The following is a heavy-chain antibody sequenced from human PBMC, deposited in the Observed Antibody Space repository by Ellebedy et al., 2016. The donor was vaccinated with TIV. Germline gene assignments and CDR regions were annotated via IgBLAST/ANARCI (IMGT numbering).Heavy chain of an antibody. D-gene: IGHD3-10*01. CDR2: INHSGST. Sequence: GSLRLXXAVYGGSFSGYYWSWIRQPPGKGLEGSGEINHSGSTNYNPSLKSRVTISVDTSKNQFSLRLSSVTAADTAVYYCARYGSGSYKYWGQGTLVTVSS. CDR3: ARYGSGSYKY. J-gene: IGHJ4*02. V-gene: IGHV4-34*01. CDR1: GGSFSGYY.